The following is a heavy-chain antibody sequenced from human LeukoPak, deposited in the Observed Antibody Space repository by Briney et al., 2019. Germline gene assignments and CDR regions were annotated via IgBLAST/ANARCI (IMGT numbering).Heavy chain of an antibody. D-gene: IGHD3-3*01. CDR3: ARDAIFGVLANNWFDP. CDR2: INPSGGST. J-gene: IGHJ5*02. CDR1: GYTFTSYY. Sequence: ASVKVSCKASGYTFTSYYMHWVRQAPGQGLEWMGIINPSGGSTSYAQKFQGRVTMTRDMSTSTAYMELSRLRSDDTAVYYCARDAIFGVLANNWFDPWGQGTLVTVSS. V-gene: IGHV1-46*01.